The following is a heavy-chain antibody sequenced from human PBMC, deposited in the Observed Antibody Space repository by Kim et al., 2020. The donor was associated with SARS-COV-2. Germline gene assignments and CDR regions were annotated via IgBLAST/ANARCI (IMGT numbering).Heavy chain of an antibody. CDR2: INHSGST. V-gene: IGHV4-34*01. D-gene: IGHD3-10*01. J-gene: IGHJ5*02. CDR3: ARGRWVMVRGVINPAHNWFDP. CDR1: GGSFSGYY. Sequence: SETLSLTCAVYGGSFSGYYWSWIRQPPGKGLEWIGEINHSGSTNYNPSLKSRVTISVDTSKNQFSLKLSSVTAADTAVYYSARGRWVMVRGVINPAHNWFDPWGQGTLVTVSS.